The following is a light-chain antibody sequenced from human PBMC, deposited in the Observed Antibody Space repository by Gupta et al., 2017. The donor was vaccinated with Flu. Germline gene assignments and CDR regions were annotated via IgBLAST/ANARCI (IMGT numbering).Light chain of an antibody. J-gene: IGKJ2*01. Sequence: GDRVTITCRASQTINNFLNWYQQKPGKAPKLLIYGASSLQSGVPSRFSGGGSGTYLTLTISNLQPEDYATYFCQQTDSIPYTFGQGTKVEI. CDR3: QQTDSIPYT. CDR2: GAS. V-gene: IGKV1-39*01. CDR1: QTINNF.